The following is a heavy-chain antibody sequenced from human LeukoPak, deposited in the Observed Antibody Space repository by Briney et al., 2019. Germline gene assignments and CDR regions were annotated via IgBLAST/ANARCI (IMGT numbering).Heavy chain of an antibody. J-gene: IGHJ4*02. V-gene: IGHV3-23*01. CDR2: ISGGGGST. CDR3: AKSSYYDSSGYYREYYFDH. Sequence: GSLRLSCAASGFSFSSYGMTWVRQAPGKGLEWVSSISGGGGSTNSADSVKGRFTISRDNSKNTLYLQMNSLRAEDTAVYHCAKSSYYDSSGYYREYYFDHWGQGTLVTVSS. CDR1: GFSFSSYG. D-gene: IGHD3-22*01.